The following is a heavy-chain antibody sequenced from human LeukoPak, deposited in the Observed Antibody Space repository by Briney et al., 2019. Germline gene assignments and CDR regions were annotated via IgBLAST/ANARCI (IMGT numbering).Heavy chain of an antibody. D-gene: IGHD1-26*01. Sequence: PGGSLRLSCVASGFTFNTYSMNWVRQAPGKGLEWVSSIGGSSSSRYHADSVKGRFTTSRDNAKNSLYLQMNSLRDEDTAVYYCAKDTRAATYFDYWGQGTLVTVSS. CDR1: GFTFNTYS. J-gene: IGHJ4*02. CDR2: IGGSSSSR. V-gene: IGHV3-21*01. CDR3: AKDTRAATYFDY.